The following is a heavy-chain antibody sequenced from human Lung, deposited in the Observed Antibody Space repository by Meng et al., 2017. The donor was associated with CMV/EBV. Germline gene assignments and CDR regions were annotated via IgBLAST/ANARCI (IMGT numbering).Heavy chain of an antibody. V-gene: IGHV1-46*01. J-gene: IGHJ3*02. Sequence: SVKVSCKASGYTFTNYFMHWVRQGPGQGLEWMGVINTGSGSTNYAQKFQGRVSMTRDTSTSTVYMEVSSLRSEDTAVYFCARDSSGSYYGAFDIWGRGTXVTVSS. CDR1: GYTFTNYF. CDR3: ARDSSGSYYGAFDI. D-gene: IGHD1-26*01. CDR2: INTGSGST.